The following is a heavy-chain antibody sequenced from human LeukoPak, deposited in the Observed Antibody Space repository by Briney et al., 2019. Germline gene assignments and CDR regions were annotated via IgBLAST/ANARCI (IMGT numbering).Heavy chain of an antibody. J-gene: IGHJ6*02. Sequence: GGSLRLSCAASGFTFSGYAMTWVRQAPGKGLEWASAISASGATTYYVDSVKGRFTISRDNSKSTLYLQMNSLRAEDTAVYYCANLYGDSSNGLDVWGQGTTVTVSS. D-gene: IGHD4-17*01. CDR2: ISASGATT. CDR3: ANLYGDSSNGLDV. V-gene: IGHV3-23*01. CDR1: GFTFSGYA.